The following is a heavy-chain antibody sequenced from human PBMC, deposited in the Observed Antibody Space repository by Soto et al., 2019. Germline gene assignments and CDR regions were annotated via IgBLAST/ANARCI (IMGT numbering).Heavy chain of an antibody. CDR2: IYPGDSDT. D-gene: IGHD3-3*01. V-gene: IGHV5-51*01. CDR1: GYSFTSYW. Sequence: GESLKISCKGSGYSFTSYWIGWVRQMPGKGLEWMGIIYPGDSDTRYSPSFQGQVTISADKSISTAYLQWSSLKASDTAMYYCARLGMYYDFWSGRTDDAFGIWGQGTMVTVSS. CDR3: ARLGMYYDFWSGRTDDAFGI. J-gene: IGHJ3*02.